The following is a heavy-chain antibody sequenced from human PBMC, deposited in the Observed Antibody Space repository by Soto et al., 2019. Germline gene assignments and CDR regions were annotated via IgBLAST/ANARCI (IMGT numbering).Heavy chain of an antibody. Sequence: QVQLQESGPGLVKPSETLSLTCTVSGGSISSYYWSWIRPPPGKGLEWIGYIYYSGSTNYNPSLKSRVTRAVDTSKNQGSLKLSSVTAADTAVYYCARDKGNGYYRPWGQGTLVTVSS. D-gene: IGHD3-22*01. J-gene: IGHJ5*02. CDR3: ARDKGNGYYRP. V-gene: IGHV4-59*01. CDR2: IYYSGST. CDR1: GGSISSYY.